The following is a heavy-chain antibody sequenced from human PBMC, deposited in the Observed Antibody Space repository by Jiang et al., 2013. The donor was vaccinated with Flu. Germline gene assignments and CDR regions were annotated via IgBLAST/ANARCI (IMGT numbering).Heavy chain of an antibody. Sequence: SGAEVKKPGASVKVSCKASGITPSPATICDWVRQAPGQGLEWMGIINPSGGSTSYAQKFQGRVTMTRDTSTSTVYMELSSLRSEDTAVYYCARDRVEMATIGYFQHWGQGTLVTVSS. CDR2: INPSGGST. CDR3: ARDRVEMATIGYFQH. J-gene: IGHJ1*01. V-gene: IGHV1-46*01. D-gene: IGHD5-24*01. CDR1: GITPSPAT.